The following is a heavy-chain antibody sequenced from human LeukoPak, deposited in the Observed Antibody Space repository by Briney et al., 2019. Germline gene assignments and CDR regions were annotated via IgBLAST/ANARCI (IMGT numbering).Heavy chain of an antibody. V-gene: IGHV3-30*18. J-gene: IGHJ6*02. Sequence: GRSLRLSCAASGFTFSSYGMHWVRQAPGKGLEWVAVISYDGSNEYYADSVKGRFTISRDNSKNTLYLQMNSLRAEDTAVYYCAKVGRISGGNSNYYYGMDVWGQGTTVTVSS. CDR3: AKVGRISGGNSNYYYGMDV. CDR1: GFTFSSYG. CDR2: ISYDGSNE. D-gene: IGHD4-23*01.